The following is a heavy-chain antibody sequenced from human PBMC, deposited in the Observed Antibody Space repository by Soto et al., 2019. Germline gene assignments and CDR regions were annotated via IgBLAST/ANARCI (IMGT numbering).Heavy chain of an antibody. CDR3: VMAASRGY. D-gene: IGHD6-13*01. Sequence: QVQLVESGGGVVQPGRSLRLSCAASGFTFSSYGMHWVRQAPGKGLEWVAVISYDGSNKYYADSVKGRFTISRDNSKNKLYLQMNSLRAEDTAVYYCVMAASRGYWGQGTLVTVSS. J-gene: IGHJ4*02. V-gene: IGHV3-30*03. CDR2: ISYDGSNK. CDR1: GFTFSSYG.